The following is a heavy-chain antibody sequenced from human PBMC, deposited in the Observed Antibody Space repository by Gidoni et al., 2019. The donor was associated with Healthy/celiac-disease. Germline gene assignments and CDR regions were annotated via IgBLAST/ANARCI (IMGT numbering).Heavy chain of an antibody. J-gene: IGHJ5*02. CDR1: GGSISSYY. Sequence: QVQLQESVPGLVKPSETLSLTCTVSGGSISSYYWSWIRQPPGKGLEWIGYIYYSGSTNYNPSLKSRVTISVDTSKNQFSLKLSSVTAADTAVYYCARHRGDSEWLVRSWFDPWGQGTLVTVSS. V-gene: IGHV4-59*08. D-gene: IGHD6-19*01. CDR3: ARHRGDSEWLVRSWFDP. CDR2: IYYSGST.